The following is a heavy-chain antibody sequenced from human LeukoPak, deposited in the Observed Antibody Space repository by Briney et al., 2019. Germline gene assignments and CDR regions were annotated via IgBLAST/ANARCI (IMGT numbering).Heavy chain of an antibody. J-gene: IGHJ4*02. CDR2: ISSSSSYI. Sequence: PGGSLRLSCAASGFTFSSYSMNWVRQAPGKGLEWVSSISSSSSYIYYVDSVKGRFTISRDNAKNSLYLQMNSLRAEDTALYCCARGTLKAAATDFDYWGQGTLVTVSS. CDR1: GFTFSSYS. CDR3: ARGTLKAAATDFDY. D-gene: IGHD6-13*01. V-gene: IGHV3-21*04.